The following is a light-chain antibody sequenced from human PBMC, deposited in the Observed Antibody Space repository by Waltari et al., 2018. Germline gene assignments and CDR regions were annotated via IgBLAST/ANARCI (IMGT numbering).Light chain of an antibody. CDR1: QTINTY. V-gene: IGKV1-39*01. CDR3: LQSYTTPS. J-gene: IGKJ2*01. Sequence: DIQMTQSPSSLPASVGDRVTITCRASQTINTYLHWYQQKPGKAPKLLIYAASSLRSGVPSRFSGSGSGKDFTLTISSLQPEDFATYYCLQSYTTPSFGLGTKVEI. CDR2: AAS.